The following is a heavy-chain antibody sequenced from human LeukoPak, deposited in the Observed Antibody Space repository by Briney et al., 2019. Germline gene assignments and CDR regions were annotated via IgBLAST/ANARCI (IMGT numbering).Heavy chain of an antibody. CDR3: ARDPGGYDILTGYYPDY. CDR2: INPSGGST. D-gene: IGHD3-9*01. CDR1: GYTFTSYY. Sequence: ASVKVSCKASGYTFTSYYMHWVRQAPGQGLEWMGIINPSGGSTSYAQKFQGRVTMTRDTSTSTVYMELSSPRSEDTAVYYCARDPGGYDILTGYYPDYWGQGTLVTVSS. J-gene: IGHJ4*02. V-gene: IGHV1-46*01.